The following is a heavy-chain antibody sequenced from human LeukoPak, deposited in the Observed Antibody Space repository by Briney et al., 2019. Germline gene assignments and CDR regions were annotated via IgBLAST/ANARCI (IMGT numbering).Heavy chain of an antibody. CDR3: ARATTMVRYRYYYYGMDV. J-gene: IGHJ6*04. V-gene: IGHV1-3*01. D-gene: IGHD3-10*01. CDR2: INAGNGNT. Sequence: EASVKVSCKASGYTFTSYAMHWVRQAPGQRLEWMGWINAGNGNTKYSQRFRGRVTITRDTSASTAYMELSSLRSEDTAVYYCARATTMVRYRYYYYGMDVWGKGTTVTVSS. CDR1: GYTFTSYA.